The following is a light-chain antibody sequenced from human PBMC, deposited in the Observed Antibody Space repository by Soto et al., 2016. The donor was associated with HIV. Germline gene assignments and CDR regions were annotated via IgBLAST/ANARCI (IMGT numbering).Light chain of an antibody. CDR1: VLAKTF. Sequence: SYELTQPSSVSVFPGQTVKITCSGDVLAKTFARWFQQKPGQAPILVIYKGIYRSSGIPERFSGSNSGTTVTLTIRGAQVDDEADYYCYSAADNNVVFGGGTKLTVL. CDR3: YSAADNNVV. J-gene: IGLJ2*01. V-gene: IGLV3-27*01. CDR2: KGI.